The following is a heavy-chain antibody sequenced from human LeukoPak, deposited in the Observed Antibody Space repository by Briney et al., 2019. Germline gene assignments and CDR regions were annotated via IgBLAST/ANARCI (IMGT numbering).Heavy chain of an antibody. D-gene: IGHD2-2*01. CDR2: IYTSGST. V-gene: IGHV4-4*07. J-gene: IGHJ5*02. CDR3: ARDIVVVPAGWFDP. Sequence: ETLSLTCTVSGGSISSYYWSWIRQPAGKGLEWIGRIYTSGSTNYNPSLKSRVTMSVDTSKNQFSLKLSPVTAADTAVYYCARDIVVVPAGWFDPWGQGTLVTVSS. CDR1: GGSISSYY.